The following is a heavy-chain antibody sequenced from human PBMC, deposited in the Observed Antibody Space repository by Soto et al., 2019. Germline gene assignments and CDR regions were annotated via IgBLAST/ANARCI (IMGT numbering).Heavy chain of an antibody. D-gene: IGHD3-22*01. CDR3: ARSHYYDSSGYLGY. Sequence: SETLSLTCTVSGGSISSGGYYWSWIRQHPGKGLEWIGYIYYSGSTYYNPSLKSRVTISVDTSKNQLSLNLSSVTAADTAVYYCARSHYYDSSGYLGYWGQGTLVTVSS. CDR2: IYYSGST. CDR1: GGSISSGGYY. J-gene: IGHJ4*02. V-gene: IGHV4-31*03.